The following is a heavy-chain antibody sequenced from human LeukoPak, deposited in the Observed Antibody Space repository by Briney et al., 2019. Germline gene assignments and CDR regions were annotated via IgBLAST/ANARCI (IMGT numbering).Heavy chain of an antibody. J-gene: IGHJ6*02. Sequence: ASVKVSCKASGYTFTSYDINWVRQATGQGLEWMGWMNPNSGNTGYAQKFQGRVTMTRNTSISTAYMELSSLRSEDTAVYYCARGAYCSSTSCGYYYYYYGMEVWGQGTTVTVSS. CDR2: MNPNSGNT. CDR3: ARGAYCSSTSCGYYYYYYGMEV. D-gene: IGHD2-2*01. V-gene: IGHV1-8*01. CDR1: GYTFTSYD.